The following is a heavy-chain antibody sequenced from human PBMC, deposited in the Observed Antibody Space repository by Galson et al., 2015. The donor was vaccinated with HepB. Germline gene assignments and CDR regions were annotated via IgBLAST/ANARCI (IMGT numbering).Heavy chain of an antibody. D-gene: IGHD3-10*01. V-gene: IGHV3-23*01. Sequence: SLRLSCAGSGFIFRHHAMAWIRQAPGKGLEWVSGINGRGSTRSYSDAVKGRVSISRDNSKDTVFLQMDNLRAEDTAVYYCVKEGSWFRGDWFDPWGQGALVTVS. J-gene: IGHJ5*02. CDR2: INGRGSTR. CDR3: VKEGSWFRGDWFDP. CDR1: GFIFRHHA.